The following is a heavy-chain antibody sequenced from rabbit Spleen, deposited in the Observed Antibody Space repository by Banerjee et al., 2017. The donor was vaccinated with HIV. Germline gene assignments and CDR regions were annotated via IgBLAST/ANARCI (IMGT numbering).Heavy chain of an antibody. CDR1: GVSFSSSYW. V-gene: IGHV1S40*01. CDR3: ARDSYDDYGYVKL. CDR2: IYGGSSGST. J-gene: IGHJ4*01. D-gene: IGHD2-1*01. Sequence: QSLEESGGDLVKPGASLTLTCTASGVSFSSSYWICWVRQAPGKGLEWIACIYGGSSGSTYYASWAKGRFTISKTSPTTVTLQVTSLTAADTATYFCARDSYDDYGYVKLWGQGTLVTVS.